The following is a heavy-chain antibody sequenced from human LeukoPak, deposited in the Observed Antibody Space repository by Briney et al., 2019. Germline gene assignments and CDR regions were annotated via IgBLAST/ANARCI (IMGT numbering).Heavy chain of an antibody. CDR2: ISAYNGNT. V-gene: IGHV1-18*01. CDR1: GYTFTSYG. J-gene: IGHJ4*02. D-gene: IGHD2-15*01. Sequence: ASVKVSCKASGYTFTSYGISWVRQAPGQGLEWMGCISAYNGNTNYAQKLQGRVTMTTDTSTSTAYMELRSLRSDDTAVYYCARDLRGGYCSGGSCYAYWGQGTLVTVSS. CDR3: ARDLRGGYCSGGSCYAY.